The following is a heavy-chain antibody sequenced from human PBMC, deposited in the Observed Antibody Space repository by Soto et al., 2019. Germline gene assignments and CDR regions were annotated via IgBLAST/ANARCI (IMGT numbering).Heavy chain of an antibody. CDR3: ARERGYSGYDR. CDR2: IYYTGGT. V-gene: IGHV4-39*02. J-gene: IGHJ5*02. CDR1: GYSISTRSNY. D-gene: IGHD5-12*01. Sequence: SETLSLTCTVSGYSISTRSNYWAWIRQPPGKGLEWIGSIYYTGGTYYNPSLKSRVTLFLDTSKNQFSLNLNSVTAADTAVYYCARERGYSGYDRWGQGTLVTVSS.